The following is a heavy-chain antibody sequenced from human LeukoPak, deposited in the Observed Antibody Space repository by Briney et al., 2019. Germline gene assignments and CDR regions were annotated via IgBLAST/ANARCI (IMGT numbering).Heavy chain of an antibody. CDR1: GFTFDDYA. CDR2: ISLNSGSI. D-gene: IGHD2-15*01. J-gene: IGHJ4*02. CDR3: AKGDCRGGSCYYFDY. Sequence: GRSLRLSCAASGFTFDDYAMHWVRQAPGKGLEWVSGISLNSGSIGYADSVKGRFTISRDNAKNSLYLQMNSLRAEDTALYYCAKGDCRGGSCYYFDYWGQGTLVTVSS. V-gene: IGHV3-9*01.